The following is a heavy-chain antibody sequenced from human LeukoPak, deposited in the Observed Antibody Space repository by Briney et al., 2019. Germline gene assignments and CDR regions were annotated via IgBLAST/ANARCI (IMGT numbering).Heavy chain of an antibody. CDR2: INPSGGST. J-gene: IGHJ4*02. V-gene: IGHV1-46*01. CDR3: ARGTRRDGYNYSRDY. D-gene: IGHD5-24*01. Sequence: ASVKVSCKASGYTFTSYYMHWVRQAPGQGLEWMGIINPSGGSTSYAQKFQGRVTMTRDTSISTAYMELSRLRSDDTAVYYCARGTRRDGYNYSRDYWGQGTLVTVSS. CDR1: GYTFTSYY.